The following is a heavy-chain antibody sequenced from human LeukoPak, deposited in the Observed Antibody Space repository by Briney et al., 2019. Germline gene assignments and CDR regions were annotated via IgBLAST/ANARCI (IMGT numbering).Heavy chain of an antibody. CDR3: ARGESLSEFDP. V-gene: IGHV1-8*03. Sequence: ASVKVSCKASGYTFTSYDINWVRQATGQGLEWMGRMNPNSGNTGYAQKFQGRVTITRNTSISTAYMELSSLRSEDTAVYYCARGESLSEFDPWGQGTLVTVSS. J-gene: IGHJ5*02. CDR2: MNPNSGNT. CDR1: GYTFTSYD.